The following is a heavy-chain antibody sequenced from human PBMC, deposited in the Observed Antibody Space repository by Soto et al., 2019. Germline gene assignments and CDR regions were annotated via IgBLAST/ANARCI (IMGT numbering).Heavy chain of an antibody. CDR1: GGSISSGGYS. D-gene: IGHD5-12*01. Sequence: QLQLQESGSGLVKPSQTLSLTCAVSGGSISSGGYSWSWIRQPPGKGLEWIGYIYHSGSTYYNPSLKSRVTISVDRSKNQFSLKLSSVTAADMAVYYCASNRGGYSGFDHYYWGQGTLVTVSS. V-gene: IGHV4-30-2*01. CDR3: ASNRGGYSGFDHYY. J-gene: IGHJ4*02. CDR2: IYHSGST.